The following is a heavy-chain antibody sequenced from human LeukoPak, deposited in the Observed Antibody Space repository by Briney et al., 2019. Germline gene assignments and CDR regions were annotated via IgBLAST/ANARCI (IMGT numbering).Heavy chain of an antibody. CDR2: IKQDGSEK. CDR1: GFTFSSYW. D-gene: IGHD2-15*01. CDR3: ARVPQHGPGGGGMDV. Sequence: GGSLRLSCAASGFTFSSYWMSWVRQAPGKGLEWVANIKQDGSEKYYVDSVKGRFTISRDNAKNSLYLQMNSLRAEDTAVYYCARVPQHGPGGGGMDVWGQGTTVTVSS. J-gene: IGHJ6*02. V-gene: IGHV3-7*01.